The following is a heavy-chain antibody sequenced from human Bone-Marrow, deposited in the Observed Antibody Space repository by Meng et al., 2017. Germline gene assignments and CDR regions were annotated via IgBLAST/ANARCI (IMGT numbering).Heavy chain of an antibody. CDR1: GGSISSFY. V-gene: IGHV4-59*01. Sequence: GSLRLSCTVSGGSISSFYWSWIRQPPGKGLEWIGCIYNSGSTNYNPSLKSRVTISVDTSKNQFSLKLSSVTAADTAVYYCARGGGCSDGTCYSNYDPWGQGTLVTVSS. CDR3: ARGGGCSDGTCYSNYDP. CDR2: IYNSGST. J-gene: IGHJ5*02. D-gene: IGHD2-15*01.